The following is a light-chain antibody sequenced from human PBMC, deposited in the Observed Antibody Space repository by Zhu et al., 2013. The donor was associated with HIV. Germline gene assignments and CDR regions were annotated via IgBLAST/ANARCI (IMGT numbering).Light chain of an antibody. J-gene: IGLJ2*01. CDR1: TSDVNNYKS. V-gene: IGLV2-14*01. CDR2: EAS. CDR3: GAWDSSLSLHVL. Sequence: QSALTQPASVSGSPGQSITISCTGTTSDVNNYKSVSWYQQHPGKAPNLIIYEASNRPSGVSDRFSGSKSATSATLAITGLQTGDEAEYYCGAWDSSLSLHVLFGGGTKLTVL.